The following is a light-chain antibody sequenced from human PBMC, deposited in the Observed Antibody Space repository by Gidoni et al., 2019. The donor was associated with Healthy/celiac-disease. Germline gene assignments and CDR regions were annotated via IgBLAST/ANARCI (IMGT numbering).Light chain of an antibody. CDR1: QSVSSY. CDR2: DAS. J-gene: IGKJ1*01. V-gene: IGKV3-11*01. Sequence: PATLSLSPGERAPLSCRASQSVSSYLAWYQQKPGQAPRLLIYDASNRATGIPARFSGSGSGTDFTLTISSLEPEDFAVYYCQQRSNWPPTFGQGTKVEIK. CDR3: QQRSNWPPT.